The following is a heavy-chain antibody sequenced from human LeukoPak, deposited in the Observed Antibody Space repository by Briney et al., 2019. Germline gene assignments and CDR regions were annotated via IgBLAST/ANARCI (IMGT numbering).Heavy chain of an antibody. Sequence: ASVMVSCKASGYTFTGYYMHWVQQAPGQGLEWMGWINPNSGGTNYAQKFQGRVTMTRDTSISTAYMELSRLRSDDTAVYYCARGPIVVVPAADYHWFDPWGQGTLVTVSS. J-gene: IGHJ5*02. D-gene: IGHD2-2*01. V-gene: IGHV1-2*02. CDR2: INPNSGGT. CDR1: GYTFTGYY. CDR3: ARGPIVVVPAADYHWFDP.